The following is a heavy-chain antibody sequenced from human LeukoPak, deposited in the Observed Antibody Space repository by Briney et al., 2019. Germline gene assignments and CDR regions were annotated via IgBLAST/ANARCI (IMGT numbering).Heavy chain of an antibody. J-gene: IGHJ6*02. CDR2: ISWDGGST. Sequence: GGSLRLSCAASGFTFDDYTMHWVRQAPGKGLEWCSLISWDGGSTYYAASVKGRFTISRDNSKNSLYLQMNSLRTEDTALYYCAKDTRSSRYYYYGMDVWGQGTTVTVSS. CDR1: GFTFDDYT. D-gene: IGHD6-6*01. CDR3: AKDTRSSRYYYYGMDV. V-gene: IGHV3-43*01.